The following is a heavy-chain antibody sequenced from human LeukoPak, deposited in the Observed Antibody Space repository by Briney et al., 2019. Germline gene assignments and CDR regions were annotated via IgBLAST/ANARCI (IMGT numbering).Heavy chain of an antibody. V-gene: IGHV3-11*01. CDR2: ITSRGSTI. D-gene: IGHD6-13*01. CDR1: GFTLSDYY. J-gene: IGHJ6*02. Sequence: GGSLRLSCAASGFTLSDYYLTWIRQAPGKGLEWVSYITSRGSTIYHADSVKGRFTISRDNAKNSLYLQMNSLRAEDTAVYYCARWLRGIADEDGVDVWGQGTTSPSP. CDR3: ARWLRGIADEDGVDV.